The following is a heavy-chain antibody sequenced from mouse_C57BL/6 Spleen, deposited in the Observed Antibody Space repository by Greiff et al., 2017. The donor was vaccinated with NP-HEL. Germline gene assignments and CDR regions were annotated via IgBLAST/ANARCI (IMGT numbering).Heavy chain of an antibody. V-gene: IGHV1-55*01. CDR3: ARYGYYYGSVDY. CDR2: IYPGSGST. Sequence: QVQLQQSGAELVKPGASVKMSCKASGYTFTSYWITWVKQRPGQGLEWIGDIYPGSGSTNYNEKFKSKATLTVDTSSSTAYMQLSSLTSEDSAVYYCARYGYYYGSVDYWGQGTTLTVSS. CDR1: GYTFTSYW. D-gene: IGHD1-1*01. J-gene: IGHJ2*01.